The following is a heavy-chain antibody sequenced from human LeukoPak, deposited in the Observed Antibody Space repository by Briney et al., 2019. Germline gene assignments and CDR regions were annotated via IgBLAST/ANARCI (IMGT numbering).Heavy chain of an antibody. D-gene: IGHD1-26*01. CDR2: IYSGGST. Sequence: QAGGSLRLSCAASGFTVSSNYMSWVRQAPGKGLEWVSVIYSGGSTYSADSAKGRFTISRDNSKNTLYLQMNSLRAEDTAVYYCARDWYPGGKTDYWGQGTLVTVSS. J-gene: IGHJ4*02. V-gene: IGHV3-53*01. CDR3: ARDWYPGGKTDY. CDR1: GFTVSSNY.